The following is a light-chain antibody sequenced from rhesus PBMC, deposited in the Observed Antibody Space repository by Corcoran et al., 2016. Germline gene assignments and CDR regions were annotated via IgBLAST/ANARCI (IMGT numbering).Light chain of an antibody. CDR2: TAS. CDR1: QGISSW. V-gene: IGKV1-21*01. J-gene: IGKJ1*01. Sequence: DIQMTQSPSSLSTSVGDRVIITCRASQGISSWLAWYPQKPGKAPELLIYTASSLQSGVPSRFSGSGSGTEITLTISSLQPEDFATYYCQQYNSAPRTFGQGTKVEIK. CDR3: QQYNSAPRT.